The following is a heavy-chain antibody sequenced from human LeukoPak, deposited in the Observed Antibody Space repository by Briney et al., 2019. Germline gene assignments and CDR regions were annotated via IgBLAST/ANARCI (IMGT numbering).Heavy chain of an antibody. CDR3: ARDSASGSYFPDY. CDR2: INPNSGGT. D-gene: IGHD3-10*01. J-gene: IGHJ4*02. V-gene: IGHV1-2*02. Sequence: ASVKVFCKTSEYTFTGFYMHWVRQAPGQGLEWMGWINPNSGGTNYAQKFQGRVTMTRDTSISPAYMELSRLRSDDTAVYYCARDSASGSYFPDYWGQGTLVTVSS. CDR1: EYTFTGFY.